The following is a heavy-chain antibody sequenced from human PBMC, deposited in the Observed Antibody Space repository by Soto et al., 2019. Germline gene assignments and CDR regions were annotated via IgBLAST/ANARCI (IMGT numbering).Heavy chain of an antibody. J-gene: IGHJ4*02. V-gene: IGHV1-18*04. Sequence: QVQLVQSGADVKKPGASVKVSCKASGYTFSSYGISWVRHAPGQGLEWMGWIRGDNSKTNYAQKFQGRVTLTTDTSTSTAYMEVRSLRSDAAAVYYCARRGYFDSSGYLAYWGQGTLVTVSS. CDR1: GYTFSSYG. CDR2: IRGDNSKT. CDR3: ARRGYFDSSGYLAY. D-gene: IGHD3-22*01.